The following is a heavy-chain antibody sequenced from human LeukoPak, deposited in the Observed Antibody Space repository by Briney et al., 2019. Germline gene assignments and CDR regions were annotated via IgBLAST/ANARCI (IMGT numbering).Heavy chain of an antibody. Sequence: ASVHVSCKASGYTFTDYYMHWVRQAPGQGLEWMGWISAYNGNTNYAQKLQGRVTMTTDTSTSTAYMELRSLRSDDTAVYYCARSPGRELLIDPWGQGTLVTVSS. CDR1: GYTFTDYY. J-gene: IGHJ5*02. D-gene: IGHD1-26*01. CDR2: ISAYNGNT. CDR3: ARSPGRELLIDP. V-gene: IGHV1-18*04.